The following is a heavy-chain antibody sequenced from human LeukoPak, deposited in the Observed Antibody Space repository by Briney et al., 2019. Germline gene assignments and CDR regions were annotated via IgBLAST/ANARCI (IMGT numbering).Heavy chain of an antibody. V-gene: IGHV3-23*01. D-gene: IGHD3-10*01. J-gene: IGHJ4*02. CDR2: ISGSGGST. CDR1: GFTFSSYA. Sequence: PGGSLRLSCAASGFTFSSYAMSWVRQAPGKGLEWVSAISGSGGSTYYADSVKGRFTISRDNSKNTLYLQMNSLRAEGTAVYYCAKDPTYYYGSGSYGGYFDYWGQGTLVTVSS. CDR3: AKDPTYYYGSGSYGGYFDY.